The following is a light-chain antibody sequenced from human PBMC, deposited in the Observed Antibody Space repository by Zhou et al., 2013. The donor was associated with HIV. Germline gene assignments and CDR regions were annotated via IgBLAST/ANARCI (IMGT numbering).Light chain of an antibody. CDR3: QQSYSSLTWT. Sequence: DIQMTQSPSSLSASVGDRVTITCRASQDIRNDLGWYQQKPGKAPKRLIYAASSLQSGVPSRFSGGGSGTEFTLTISSLQPEDFATYYCQQSYSSLTWTFGQGTKVEIK. CDR2: AAS. J-gene: IGKJ1*01. V-gene: IGKV1-17*01. CDR1: QDIRND.